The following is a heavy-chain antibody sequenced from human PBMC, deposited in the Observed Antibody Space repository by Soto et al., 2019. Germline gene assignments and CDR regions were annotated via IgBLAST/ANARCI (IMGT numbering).Heavy chain of an antibody. V-gene: IGHV3-23*01. CDR3: AKDRDSSGYARFWFDP. CDR2: ISGSGGST. CDR1: GFTFSSYA. J-gene: IGHJ5*02. D-gene: IGHD3-22*01. Sequence: EVQLLESGGGLVQPGGSLRLSCAASGFTFSSYAMSWVRQAPGKGLEWVSAISGSGGSTYYADSVKGRFTISRDNSKNTLYLQMNSLRAEDTAVYYCAKDRDSSGYARFWFDPWGQGTLVTVSS.